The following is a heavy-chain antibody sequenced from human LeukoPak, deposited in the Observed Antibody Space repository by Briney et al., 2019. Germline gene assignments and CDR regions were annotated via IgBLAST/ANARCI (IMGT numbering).Heavy chain of an antibody. J-gene: IGHJ4*02. CDR1: GFTFSGIS. CDR2: ISAGGDRT. D-gene: IGHD2-8*01. CDR3: SRGINGALDS. V-gene: IGHV3-23*01. Sequence: GGSLRLSCAASGFTFSGISMTWSRQGPGKGLEWVSEISAGGDRTYYADSVKGRFTISRDNSMNTLYLHMTSLRAEDTAIYYCSRGINGALDSWGQGTLVTVSS.